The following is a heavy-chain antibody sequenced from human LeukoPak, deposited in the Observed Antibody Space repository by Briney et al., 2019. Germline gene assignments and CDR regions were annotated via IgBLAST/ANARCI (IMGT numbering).Heavy chain of an antibody. J-gene: IGHJ4*02. CDR2: IYYSGTT. CDR3: ARGSRSPEGGLLYVY. D-gene: IGHD3-10*01. CDR1: GGSISNYY. Sequence: SETLSLTCTVSGGSISNYYWSWIRLPPGKELEWIGHIYYSGTTKYSPSLKSRVSMSVDTSKNRFSLRLTSVTAADTAVYYCARGSRSPEGGLLYVYWGQGTLVTVSS. V-gene: IGHV4-59*01.